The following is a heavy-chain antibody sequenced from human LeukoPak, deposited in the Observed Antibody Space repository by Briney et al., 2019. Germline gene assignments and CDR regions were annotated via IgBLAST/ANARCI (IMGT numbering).Heavy chain of an antibody. CDR1: GGSFSGYY. V-gene: IGHV4-34*01. Sequence: PSETLSLTCAVCGGSFSGYYWSWIRQPPGKGLEWIGEINHSGSTNYNPSLKSRVTISVGTSKNQFSLKLSSVTAVDTAVYYCARGHGDCSGGSCYSDRYFDYWGQGTLVTVSS. CDR2: INHSGST. J-gene: IGHJ4*02. D-gene: IGHD2-15*01. CDR3: ARGHGDCSGGSCYSDRYFDY.